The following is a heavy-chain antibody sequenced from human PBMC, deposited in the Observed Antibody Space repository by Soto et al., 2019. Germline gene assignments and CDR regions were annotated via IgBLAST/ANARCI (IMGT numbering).Heavy chain of an antibody. D-gene: IGHD2-15*01. CDR3: AKFYCSGGSCDSYYFDY. J-gene: IGHJ4*02. V-gene: IGHV3-23*01. CDR2: ISGSGGST. Sequence: GGSLRLSCAASGFTFSSYAMSWVRQAPGKGLEWVSAISGSGGSTYYADSVKGRFTISRDSSKNTLYLQMNSLRAEDTAVYYCAKFYCSGGSCDSYYFDYWGQGTLVTVSS. CDR1: GFTFSSYA.